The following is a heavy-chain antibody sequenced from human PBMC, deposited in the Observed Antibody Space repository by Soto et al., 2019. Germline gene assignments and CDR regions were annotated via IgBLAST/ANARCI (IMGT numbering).Heavy chain of an antibody. CDR3: ASSRVRGYCTNGVCYKGYWFDP. CDR1: GGSISSGGYS. Sequence: SETLSLTCAVSGGSISSGGYSWSWIRQPPGKGLEWIGYIYHSGSTYYNPSLKSRVTISVDRSKNQFSLKLSSVTAADTAVYYCASSRVRGYCTNGVCYKGYWFDPWGKGTLVTVSS. V-gene: IGHV4-30-2*01. J-gene: IGHJ5*02. D-gene: IGHD2-8*01. CDR2: IYHSGST.